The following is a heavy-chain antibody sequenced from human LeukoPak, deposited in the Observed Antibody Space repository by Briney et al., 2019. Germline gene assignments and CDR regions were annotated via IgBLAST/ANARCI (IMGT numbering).Heavy chain of an antibody. Sequence: ASVTVSFTASGYTFTSYDINWVRQAAGQGRGGMGWMNPNSGYTGYAQKFQGRVTITRNTSINTTYMELSSLTSEDTAVYYCARLLDSGGYYSPLDYWGQGTLVTVSS. D-gene: IGHD3-22*01. V-gene: IGHV1-8*01. CDR2: MNPNSGYT. CDR3: ARLLDSGGYYSPLDY. J-gene: IGHJ4*02. CDR1: GYTFTSYD.